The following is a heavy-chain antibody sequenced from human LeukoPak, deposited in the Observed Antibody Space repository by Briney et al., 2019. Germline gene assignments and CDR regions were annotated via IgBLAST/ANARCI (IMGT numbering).Heavy chain of an antibody. Sequence: PGGSLRLSCAASGFTFSGYYISWIRQAPGKGLEWVSYISSSGSTIYYADSVKGRFTISRDNAKNSLYLQMNSLRAEDTAVYYCARDLVRYFDWYNWFDPWGQGTLVTVSS. D-gene: IGHD3-9*01. CDR2: ISSSGSTI. CDR1: GFTFSGYY. CDR3: ARDLVRYFDWYNWFDP. J-gene: IGHJ5*02. V-gene: IGHV3-11*01.